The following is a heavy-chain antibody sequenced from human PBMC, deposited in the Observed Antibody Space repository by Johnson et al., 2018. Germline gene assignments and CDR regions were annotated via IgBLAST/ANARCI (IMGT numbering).Heavy chain of an antibody. Sequence: VQLVESGPGLVKPSETLSLTCSVSGGPISGYYWSWIRQPPGKGLEWIGYMYYSGTTHYNPSLKSRLTISIDVSKNEFSLKLSSVTAADTAVYYRAREVVGATQGMDVWGQGTTVTVSS. D-gene: IGHD1-26*01. J-gene: IGHJ6*02. CDR1: GGPISGYY. CDR2: MYYSGTT. CDR3: AREVVGATQGMDV. V-gene: IGHV4-59*01.